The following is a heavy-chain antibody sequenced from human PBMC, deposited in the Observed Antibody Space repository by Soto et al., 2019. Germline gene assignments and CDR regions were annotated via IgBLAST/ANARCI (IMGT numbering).Heavy chain of an antibody. Sequence: SVKVSCKASGGTFSSYAIRWVRQAPGQGLEWMGGIIPIFGTANYAQKFQGRVTITADESTSTAYMELSSLRSEDTAVYYCARDLDSSGYYYTGGAFDIWGQGTMVTVS. J-gene: IGHJ3*02. CDR2: IIPIFGTA. D-gene: IGHD3-22*01. V-gene: IGHV1-69*13. CDR1: GGTFSSYA. CDR3: ARDLDSSGYYYTGGAFDI.